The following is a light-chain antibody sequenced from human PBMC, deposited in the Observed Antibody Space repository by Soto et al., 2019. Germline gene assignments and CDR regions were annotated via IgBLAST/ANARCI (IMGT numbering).Light chain of an antibody. CDR1: QSMSSY. Sequence: DIQMTQSPSSLSASVGDRVTITCRASQSMSSYLNWYQQKPGKAPKLLIYAASSLQSGVPSRFSGSGSGTDFTLTISSLQPEYFATYYCQQSYSTPLYTFGQGTKLEIK. V-gene: IGKV1-39*01. CDR3: QQSYSTPLYT. J-gene: IGKJ2*01. CDR2: AAS.